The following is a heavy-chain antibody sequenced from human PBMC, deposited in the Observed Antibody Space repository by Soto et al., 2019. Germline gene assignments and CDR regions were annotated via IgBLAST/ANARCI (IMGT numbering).Heavy chain of an antibody. D-gene: IGHD6-19*01. CDR3: ATRSSGWYFDY. Sequence: EVQLLESGGGLVQPGGSLRLSCAASGFTFSSYAMSWVRQAPGKGLEWVSAISGSGGSTYYADSVKGRFTISRANSKNTLYLQMNSLGAEDTAVYYCATRSSGWYFDYWGQGTLVTVSS. CDR2: ISGSGGST. J-gene: IGHJ4*02. V-gene: IGHV3-23*01. CDR1: GFTFSSYA.